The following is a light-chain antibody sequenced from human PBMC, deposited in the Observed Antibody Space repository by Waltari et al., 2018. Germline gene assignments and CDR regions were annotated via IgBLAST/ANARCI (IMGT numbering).Light chain of an antibody. V-gene: IGKV3-11*01. CDR1: QSVNNS. CDR3: QQRSNWMFT. J-gene: IGKJ2*01. Sequence: DIVLTHSPAPLSLSPGDRATLSCRASQSVNNSLGWEQQKPGQAPSLLIYDASRMATDIPARFSGGGSGTDFTLTISSLEPEDFAVFYCQQRSNWMFTFGQGTKLDIK. CDR2: DAS.